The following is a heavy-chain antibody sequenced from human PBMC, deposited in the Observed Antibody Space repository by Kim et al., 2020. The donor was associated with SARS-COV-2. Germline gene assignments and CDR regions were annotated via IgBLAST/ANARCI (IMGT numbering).Heavy chain of an antibody. CDR2: ISSSSSYI. CDR1: GFTFSSYS. V-gene: IGHV3-21*01. Sequence: GGSLRLSCAASGFTFSSYSMNWVRQAPGKGLEWVSSISSSSSYIYYADSVKGRFTISRDNAKNSLYLQMNSLRAEDTAVYYCARGDGEDYYDSSGDAFDIWGQGTMVTVSS. J-gene: IGHJ3*02. CDR3: ARGDGEDYYDSSGDAFDI. D-gene: IGHD3-22*01.